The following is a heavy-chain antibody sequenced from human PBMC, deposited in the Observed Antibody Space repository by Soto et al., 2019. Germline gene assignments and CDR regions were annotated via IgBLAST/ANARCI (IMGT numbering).Heavy chain of an antibody. CDR1: GFSFTNAW. Sequence: GGSLRLSCATSGFSFTNAWMSWVRQAPGKGLEWVGRIKNKGAGETTDYPAPVKGRFTISRDDSKSTIYLQMNSLTPEDTAMYYCTTDEWSWGQGTLVTVSS. CDR2: IKNKGAGETT. CDR3: TTDEWS. J-gene: IGHJ4*02. D-gene: IGHD3-3*01. V-gene: IGHV3-15*01.